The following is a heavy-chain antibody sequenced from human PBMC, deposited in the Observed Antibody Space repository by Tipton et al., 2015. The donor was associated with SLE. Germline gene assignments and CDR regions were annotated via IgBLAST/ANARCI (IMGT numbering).Heavy chain of an antibody. V-gene: IGHV4-61*09. CDR3: AAREKAITMVRGVMIPFDY. CDR1: GGSISSGSYY. J-gene: IGHJ4*02. CDR2: IYTSGST. D-gene: IGHD3-10*01. Sequence: LRLSCTVSGGSISSGSYYWSWIRQPAGKGLEWIGYIYTSGSTNYNPSLKSRVTISVDTSKNQFSLKLSSVTAADTAVYYCAAREKAITMVRGVMIPFDYWGQGTLVTVSS.